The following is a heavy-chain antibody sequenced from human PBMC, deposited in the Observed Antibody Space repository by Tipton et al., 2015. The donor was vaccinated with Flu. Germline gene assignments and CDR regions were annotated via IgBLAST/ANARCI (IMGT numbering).Heavy chain of an antibody. D-gene: IGHD3-10*01. CDR3: ARIYYYGSGDYYLDS. J-gene: IGHJ4*02. Sequence: TLSLTCTVSGVSISSGGHYWSWIRQHPGKGLEWIGRIYTTGSTNYNPSLKSRVTISADTSKNKFSLELRSVTAADTAVYYCARIYYYGSGDYYLDSWGQGTLVTVSS. CDR1: GVSISSGGHY. V-gene: IGHV4-61*02. CDR2: IYTTGST.